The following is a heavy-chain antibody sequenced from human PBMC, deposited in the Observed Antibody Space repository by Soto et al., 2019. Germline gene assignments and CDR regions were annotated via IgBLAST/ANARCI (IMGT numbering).Heavy chain of an antibody. Sequence: QVQLVESGGGVVQPGRSPRLSCAASGFTFSSYAMHWVRQAPGKGLEWVAVISYDGSNKYYADSVKGRFTISRDNSKNTLYLQMNSLRAEDTAVYYCARASQKYSSGWYTRPFDYWGQGTLVTVSS. CDR1: GFTFSSYA. CDR3: ARASQKYSSGWYTRPFDY. V-gene: IGHV3-30-3*01. J-gene: IGHJ4*02. D-gene: IGHD6-19*01. CDR2: ISYDGSNK.